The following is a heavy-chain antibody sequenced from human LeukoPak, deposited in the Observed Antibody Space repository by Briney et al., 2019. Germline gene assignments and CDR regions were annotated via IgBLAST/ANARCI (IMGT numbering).Heavy chain of an antibody. Sequence: GGSLRLSCAASGFTFSSYSMNWVRQAPGKGLEWVAVIWYDGSNKYYADSVKGRFTISRDNSKNTLYLQMNSLRAEDTAVYYCARDVAGGSYYEFDYWGQGTLVTVSS. J-gene: IGHJ4*02. CDR1: GFTFSSYS. V-gene: IGHV3-33*08. CDR3: ARDVAGGSYYEFDY. D-gene: IGHD1-26*01. CDR2: IWYDGSNK.